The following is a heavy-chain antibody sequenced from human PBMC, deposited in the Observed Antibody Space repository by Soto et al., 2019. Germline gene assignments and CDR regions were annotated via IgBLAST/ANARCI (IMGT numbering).Heavy chain of an antibody. CDR3: ARHIPRAGTVFDY. CDR2: ISNSGST. J-gene: IGHJ4*02. D-gene: IGHD6-19*01. V-gene: IGHV4-59*08. CDR1: GGSISNYY. Sequence: QVQLQESGPGLVKPSETLSLTCTVSGGSISNYYWSWIRQPPGKGLEWIGYISNSGSTHYISSLESRVTISVDSSKNLFSLRLSSVTAADTAVYYCARHIPRAGTVFDYCGQGTLVTVSS.